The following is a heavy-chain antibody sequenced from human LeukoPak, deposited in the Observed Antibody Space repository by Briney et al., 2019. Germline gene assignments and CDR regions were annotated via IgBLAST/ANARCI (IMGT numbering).Heavy chain of an antibody. J-gene: IGHJ4*02. D-gene: IGHD3-16*01. CDR2: FSSGGGVT. CDR3: ARLGVGDWGSVWDH. V-gene: IGHV3-48*02. Sequence: PGGSLRLSCGASDFSFRTYSMIGARQTPGGGVEWISYFSSGGGVTRYAESVKGRFSISRDNAKNSLFLQVNRLKDEDTAVYYCARLGVGDWGSVWDHWGQGVRVTVSS. CDR1: DFSFRTYS.